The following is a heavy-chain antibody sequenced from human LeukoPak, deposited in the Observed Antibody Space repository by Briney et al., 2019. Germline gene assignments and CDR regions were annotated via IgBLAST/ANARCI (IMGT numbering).Heavy chain of an antibody. Sequence: GGSLRLSCAASGFSFSSYAMSWVRQAPGKGLEWVSASTGGSTYYPDSVKGRFTVSRDNSKNTLYLQLNSLRAEDTAVYYCAKGALGAAYSYFDVWGRGTPVSVSS. CDR1: GFSFSSYA. CDR2: STGGST. D-gene: IGHD1-26*01. CDR3: AKGALGAAYSYFDV. V-gene: IGHV3-23*01. J-gene: IGHJ2*01.